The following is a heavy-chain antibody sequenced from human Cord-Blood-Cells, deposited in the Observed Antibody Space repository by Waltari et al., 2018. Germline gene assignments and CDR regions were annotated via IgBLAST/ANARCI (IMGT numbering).Heavy chain of an antibody. CDR2: MNPSSGNT. CDR3: ARGAAAGINGFDP. CDR1: GDTSTGSD. V-gene: IGHV1-8*01. D-gene: IGHD6-13*01. Sequence: QVQLVQSGAEVKKRGASVKFSCKASGDTSTGSDINGVRQATGQGLEWMGGMNPSSGNTGYAQKFQGRVTMTRNTSINTAYMELSSLRSEDTAVYYCARGAAAGINGFDPWGQGTLVTVSS. J-gene: IGHJ5*02.